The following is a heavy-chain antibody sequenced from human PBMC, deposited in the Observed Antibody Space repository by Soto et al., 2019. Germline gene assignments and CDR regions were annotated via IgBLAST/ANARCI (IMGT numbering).Heavy chain of an antibody. CDR1: GFTVSSNY. D-gene: IGHD3-10*01. J-gene: IGHJ6*01. CDR2: IYSGGST. Sequence: EVQLVETGGGLIQPGGSLRLSCAASGFTVSSNYMSWVRQAPGKGLEWVSVIYSGGSTDYADSVKGRFTISRDNSKNTLYLQMNSLTAADTAVYYCARDRGVSTPNYYYYGMAVWGQGTTVTASS. CDR3: ARDRGVSTPNYYYYGMAV. V-gene: IGHV3-53*02.